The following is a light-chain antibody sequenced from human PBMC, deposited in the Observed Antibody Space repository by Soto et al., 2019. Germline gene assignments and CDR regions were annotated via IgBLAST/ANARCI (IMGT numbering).Light chain of an antibody. V-gene: IGLV4-69*01. CDR3: QTWGTGIPHVV. Sequence: QLVLTQSPSASASLGASVKLTCTLSSGHSSYAIAWHQQQPEKGPRYLMKLNSDGSHSKGDGIPDRFSGSSSGAERYLTIFSLQSEDEADYYCQTWGTGIPHVVFGGGTKLTVL. CDR1: SGHSSYA. J-gene: IGLJ2*01. CDR2: LNSDGSH.